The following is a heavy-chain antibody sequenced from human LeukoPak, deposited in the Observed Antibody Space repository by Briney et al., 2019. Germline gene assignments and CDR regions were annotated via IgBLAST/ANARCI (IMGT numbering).Heavy chain of an antibody. D-gene: IGHD2-2*01. V-gene: IGHV3-7*01. J-gene: IGHJ4*02. CDR3: ARWACSSSTCLFDY. Sequence: TGGSLRLSCAASGFTFSSYWMSWVRQAPGKGLEWVANIEQDGSEKYYVDSVKGRFSISRDNAKNSLDLQMNSLRAEDAAVYYCARWACSSSTCLFDYWGQGTLVTVSS. CDR2: IEQDGSEK. CDR1: GFTFSSYW.